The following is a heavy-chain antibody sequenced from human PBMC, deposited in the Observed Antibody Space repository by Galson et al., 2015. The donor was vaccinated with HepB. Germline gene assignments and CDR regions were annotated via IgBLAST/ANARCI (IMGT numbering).Heavy chain of an antibody. CDR2: INHSGST. CDR1: GGSFSGYY. Sequence: LTCAVYGGSFSGYYWSWIRQPPGKGLEWIGEINHSGSTNYNPSLKSRVTISVDTSKNQFSLKLSSVTAADTAVYYCARVRRGYCSSTSCYGHNWFDPWGQGTLVTVSS. V-gene: IGHV4-34*01. J-gene: IGHJ5*02. D-gene: IGHD2-2*01. CDR3: ARVRRGYCSSTSCYGHNWFDP.